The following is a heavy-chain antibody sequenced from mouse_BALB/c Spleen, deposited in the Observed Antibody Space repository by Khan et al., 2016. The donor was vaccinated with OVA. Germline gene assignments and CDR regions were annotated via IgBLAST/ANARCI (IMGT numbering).Heavy chain of an antibody. Sequence: VQLKESGPGLVAPSQSLSITCTASGFSLTSYGVSWVRQPPGKGLEWLGVIWGDGSTNHHSAPISRLSISKDNSASQVFFKLNSLETADTATYYCAEFTADYYSLDYWGQGTSVTVSS. J-gene: IGHJ4*01. CDR1: GFSLTSYG. CDR3: AEFTADYYSLDY. CDR2: IWGDGST. D-gene: IGHD1-1*01. V-gene: IGHV2-3*01.